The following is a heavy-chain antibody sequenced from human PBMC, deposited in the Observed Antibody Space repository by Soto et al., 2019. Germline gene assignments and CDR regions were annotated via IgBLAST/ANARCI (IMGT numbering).Heavy chain of an antibody. V-gene: IGHV4-59*01. D-gene: IGHD6-19*01. CDR1: GGSISSYY. CDR3: ARGAGYSSGWYDY. Sequence: SETLSLTCSVSGGSISSYYWSWIRQPPGKGLEWIGYIYYIGSTNYNPSLKSRVTISVDKYKNQFSLKLSSVAAADTAVYYCARGAGYSSGWYDYWGQGTLVTVSS. J-gene: IGHJ4*02. CDR2: IYYIGST.